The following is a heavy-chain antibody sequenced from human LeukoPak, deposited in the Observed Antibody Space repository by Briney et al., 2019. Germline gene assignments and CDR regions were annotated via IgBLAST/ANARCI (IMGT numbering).Heavy chain of an antibody. Sequence: GGSLRLSCAASGVSFSSCSMNWVRQAPGKGLEWVSSISSSSSYIYYADSVKGRFTISRDNAKNSLYLQMNSLRAEDTAVYYCARAGYDILTGYYSSVYWGQGTLVTVSS. D-gene: IGHD3-9*01. J-gene: IGHJ4*02. CDR2: ISSSSSYI. V-gene: IGHV3-21*01. CDR1: GVSFSSCS. CDR3: ARAGYDILTGYYSSVY.